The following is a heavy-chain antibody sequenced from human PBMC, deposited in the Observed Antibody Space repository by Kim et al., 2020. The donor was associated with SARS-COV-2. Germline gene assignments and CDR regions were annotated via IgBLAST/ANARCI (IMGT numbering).Heavy chain of an antibody. V-gene: IGHV3-30*18. Sequence: GGSLRLSCAASGFTFSSYGMHWVRQAPGKGLEWVAVISYDGSNKYYADSVKGRFTISRDNSKNTLYLQMNSLRAEDTAVYYCAKDHGYSSSPGGLDYFDYWGQGTLVTVSS. D-gene: IGHD6-13*01. CDR2: ISYDGSNK. CDR3: AKDHGYSSSPGGLDYFDY. CDR1: GFTFSSYG. J-gene: IGHJ4*02.